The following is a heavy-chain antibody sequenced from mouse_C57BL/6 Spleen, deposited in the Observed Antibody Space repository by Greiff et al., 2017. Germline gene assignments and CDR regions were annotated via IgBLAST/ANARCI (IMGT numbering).Heavy chain of an antibody. V-gene: IGHV1-82*01. Sequence: QVHVKQSGPELVKPGASVKISCKASGYAFSSSWMNWVKQRPGKGLEWIGRIYPGDGDTNYNGKFKGKATLTADKSSSTAYMQLSSLTSEDSAVYFCARGGYVYYAMDYWGQGTSVTVSS. CDR2: IYPGDGDT. D-gene: IGHD2-2*01. J-gene: IGHJ4*01. CDR3: ARGGYVYYAMDY. CDR1: GYAFSSSW.